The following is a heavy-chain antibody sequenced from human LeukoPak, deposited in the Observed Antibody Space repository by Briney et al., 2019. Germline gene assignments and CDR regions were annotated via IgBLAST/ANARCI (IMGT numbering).Heavy chain of an antibody. CDR2: IYYSGST. CDR1: GGSISSYY. CDR3: ARAYYYGSGSYAFDI. J-gene: IGHJ3*02. Sequence: SETLSLTCTVSGGSISSYYWSWIRQPPGKGLEWIGYIYYSGSTNYNPSLKSRVTISVDTSKNQFSLKLSSVTAADTAVYYCARAYYYGSGSYAFDIWGQGTMVTVSS. V-gene: IGHV4-59*01. D-gene: IGHD3-10*01.